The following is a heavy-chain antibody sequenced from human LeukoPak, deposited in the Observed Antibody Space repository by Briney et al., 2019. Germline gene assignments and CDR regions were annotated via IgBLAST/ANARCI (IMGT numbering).Heavy chain of an antibody. CDR3: ARLAVAGVDY. CDR2: IYYSGST. V-gene: IGHV4-39*07. D-gene: IGHD6-19*01. Sequence: PSETLSLTCTVSGGSISSSSYYRGWIRQPPGKGLEWIGSIYYSGSTYYNPSLKSRVTISVDTSKNQFSLKLSSVTAADTAVYYCARLAVAGVDYWGQGTLVTVSS. CDR1: GGSISSSSYY. J-gene: IGHJ4*02.